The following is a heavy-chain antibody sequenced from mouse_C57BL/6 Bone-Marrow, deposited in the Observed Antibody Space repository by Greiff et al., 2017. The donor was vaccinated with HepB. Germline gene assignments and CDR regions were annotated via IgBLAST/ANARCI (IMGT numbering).Heavy chain of an antibody. V-gene: IGHV1-55*01. J-gene: IGHJ3*01. CDR3: ARVSVQSVPWFAY. CDR1: GYTFTSYW. D-gene: IGHD6-2*01. CDR2: IYPGSGST. Sequence: QVQLQQPGAELVKPGASVKMSCKASGYTFTSYWITWVKQRPGQGLEWIGDIYPGSGSTNYNEKFKSKATLTVDTSSSTAYMQLSSLTSEDSAVYYCARVSVQSVPWFAYWGQGTLVTVSA.